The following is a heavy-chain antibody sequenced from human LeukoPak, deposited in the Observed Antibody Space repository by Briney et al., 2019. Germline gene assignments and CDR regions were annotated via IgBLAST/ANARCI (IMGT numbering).Heavy chain of an antibody. V-gene: IGHV4-38-2*02. CDR2: IYYSGST. Sequence: SSETLSLTCTVSGYSISSGYYWGWIRQPPGKGLEWIGSIYYSGSTYYNPSLKSRVTISVDTSKNQFSLKLSSVTAADTAVYYCARNKYYYGSGNYGVPNWFDPWGQGTLVTVSS. J-gene: IGHJ5*02. CDR1: GYSISSGYY. CDR3: ARNKYYYGSGNYGVPNWFDP. D-gene: IGHD3-10*01.